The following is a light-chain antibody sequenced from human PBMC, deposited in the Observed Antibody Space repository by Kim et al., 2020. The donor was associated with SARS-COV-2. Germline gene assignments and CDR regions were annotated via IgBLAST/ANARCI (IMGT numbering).Light chain of an antibody. CDR1: SLRNYY. J-gene: IGLJ3*02. CDR3: NSRASSGNHLRWV. CDR2: GEN. V-gene: IGLV3-19*01. Sequence: SSELTQDPAVSVALGQTVRITCQGDSLRNYYASWYQQKPGQAPVLVIYGENNRTSRIPDRCSGSNSGNTGSLTITGAQAEDEADYYCNSRASSGNHLRWV.